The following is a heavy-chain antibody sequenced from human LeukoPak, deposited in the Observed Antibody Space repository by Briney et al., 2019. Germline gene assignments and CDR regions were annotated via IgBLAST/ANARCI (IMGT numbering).Heavy chain of an antibody. D-gene: IGHD3-10*01. CDR2: VNSDGSNT. V-gene: IGHV3-74*01. Sequence: GGSLRLSCAASGFALSTYWMHWVRQAPGKGLVWVSLVNSDGSNTLYADSVKGRFTISRDTAKNTLYLEMNRLRADHTAVYYCARAGSGSSYDCWGQGTLVTVSS. J-gene: IGHJ4*02. CDR3: ARAGSGSSYDC. CDR1: GFALSTYW.